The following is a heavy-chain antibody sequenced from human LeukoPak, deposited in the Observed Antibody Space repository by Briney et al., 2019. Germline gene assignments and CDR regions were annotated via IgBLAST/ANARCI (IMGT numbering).Heavy chain of an antibody. V-gene: IGHV3-23*01. D-gene: IGHD2-2*01. CDR2: ISGSGGST. CDR1: GFTFSSYA. CDR3: AKALYCSSTSCPYGY. Sequence: GGSLRLSCAASGFTFSSYAMSWVRQAPGKGLEWVSAISGSGGSTYYADSVKGRFTISRDNSKNTLYLQMNSLRAEDTAVYYCAKALYCSSTSCPYGYWGQGTLVTVSS. J-gene: IGHJ4*02.